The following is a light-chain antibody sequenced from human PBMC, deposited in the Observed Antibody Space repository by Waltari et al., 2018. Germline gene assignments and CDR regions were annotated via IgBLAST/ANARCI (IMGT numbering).Light chain of an antibody. CDR3: ISYTSGTTDWV. CDR1: SRYIGCYHY. CDR2: DVT. Sequence: HSALTHTDSVSRSPGHSITISCSGPSRYIGCYHYVSLYQKHPGKAPKLLIYDVTNRPSGVSNRFSGSKSGNTASLTISGLQAEDEAVYFCISYTSGTTDWVFGGGTKLTVL. J-gene: IGLJ3*02. V-gene: IGLV2-14*03.